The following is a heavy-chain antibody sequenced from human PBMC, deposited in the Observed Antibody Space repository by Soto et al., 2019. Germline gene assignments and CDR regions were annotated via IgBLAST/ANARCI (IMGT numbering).Heavy chain of an antibody. J-gene: IGHJ4*02. CDR3: ARARGGNEVAGPLDY. CDR1: GFTFSNYA. D-gene: IGHD6-19*01. V-gene: IGHV3-23*01. Sequence: EVQLLESGGVLLNPGGSLRLSCTASGFTFSNYAMSWVRQAPGKGLEWVSGISGSGGVTYDAGSVKGRFTISRDNSKNTLYLRMDSRRAEDTAIYYCARARGGNEVAGPLDYWGQGTLVTVSS. CDR2: ISGSGGVT.